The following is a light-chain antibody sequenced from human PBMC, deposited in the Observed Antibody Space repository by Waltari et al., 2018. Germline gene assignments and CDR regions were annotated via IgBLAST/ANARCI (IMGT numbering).Light chain of an antibody. J-gene: IGKJ2*01. V-gene: IGKV3-20*01. Sequence: NVLMQSPGTLSLSPGESATLSCRASQSVDSSYLAWYQQKPGQAPRLLIFRASTRAPGIPDRFSGNASGTDFTLTITRLEPEDFAVYYCQQYGSSPRHTFGQGTKLEIK. CDR3: QQYGSSPRHT. CDR2: RAS. CDR1: QSVDSSY.